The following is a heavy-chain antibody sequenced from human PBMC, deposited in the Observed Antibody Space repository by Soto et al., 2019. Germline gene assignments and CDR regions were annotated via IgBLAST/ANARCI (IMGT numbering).Heavy chain of an antibody. CDR1: GGSISSSSYY. V-gene: IGHV4-39*07. CDR2: IYYSGST. J-gene: IGHJ6*02. Sequence: SETLSLTCTVSGGSISSSSYYWGWIRQPPGKGLEWIGSIYYSGSTYYNPSLKSRVTISVDTSKNQFSLKLSSVTAADTAVYYCARVPLKSEYYYYYGMDVWGQGTTVTVSS. CDR3: ARVPLKSEYYYYYGMDV.